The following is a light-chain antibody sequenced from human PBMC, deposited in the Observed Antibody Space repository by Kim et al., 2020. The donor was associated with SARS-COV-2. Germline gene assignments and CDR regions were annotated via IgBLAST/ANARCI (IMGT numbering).Light chain of an antibody. CDR2: GAS. Sequence: EIVLTQSPGPLSLSPGERATLSCRASQSVSSSYLAWYQQKPGQAPRLLIYGASSRATGIPDRFSGSGSGTDFTLTISRLEPEDFAVYYCQQYGSSPYTLGQGTKLDI. CDR3: QQYGSSPYT. J-gene: IGKJ2*01. V-gene: IGKV3-20*01. CDR1: QSVSSSY.